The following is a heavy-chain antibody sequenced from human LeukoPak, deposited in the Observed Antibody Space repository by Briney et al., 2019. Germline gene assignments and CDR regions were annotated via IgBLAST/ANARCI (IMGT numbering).Heavy chain of an antibody. Sequence: GRSLRLSCAASGFIFSSYGMDWVRQAPGKGLEWVALISYDGSNKYYADSVKGRLTISRDNSKNTLYLHMNSLRAEDTAVYYCARDRMRWSRHGYYYGMDVWGQGTTVTVSS. J-gene: IGHJ6*02. CDR3: ARDRMRWSRHGYYYGMDV. V-gene: IGHV3-30*03. CDR2: ISYDGSNK. CDR1: GFIFSSYG. D-gene: IGHD4-23*01.